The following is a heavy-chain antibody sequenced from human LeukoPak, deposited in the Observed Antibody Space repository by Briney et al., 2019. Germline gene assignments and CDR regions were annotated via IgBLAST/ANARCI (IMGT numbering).Heavy chain of an antibody. V-gene: IGHV3-23*01. D-gene: IGHD6-19*01. CDR1: GFTFSSYA. Sequence: PGGSLRLSCAASGFTFSSYAMSWVRQAPGKGLEWVSAISGSGGSTYYADSVKGRFTISRDNSKNTLYLQVNSLRAEDTAIYYCAKFSSGWTYFDYWGQGTLVSVSS. CDR2: ISGSGGST. CDR3: AKFSSGWTYFDY. J-gene: IGHJ4*02.